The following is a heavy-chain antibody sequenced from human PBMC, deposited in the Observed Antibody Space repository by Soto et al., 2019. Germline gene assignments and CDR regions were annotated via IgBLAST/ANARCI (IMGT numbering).Heavy chain of an antibody. J-gene: IGHJ4*02. V-gene: IGHV3-23*01. CDR2: ISGSGEIT. D-gene: IGHD3-9*01. Sequence: EVQLLESGGGLVRPGGSLRLSCAASGFPFRSYAMGWVRQAPGKGLGWISVISGSGEITLYTDSVKGRFTISRDFSNNTLSLQMNSLRADDTAIYYCGKARYLLVDQPLYFESWGQGTLVTVSS. CDR3: GKARYLLVDQPLYFES. CDR1: GFPFRSYA.